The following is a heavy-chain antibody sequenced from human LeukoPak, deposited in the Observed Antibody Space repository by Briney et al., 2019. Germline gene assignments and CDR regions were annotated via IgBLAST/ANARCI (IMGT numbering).Heavy chain of an antibody. CDR3: ARVHSSGWYREYYFDY. D-gene: IGHD6-19*01. V-gene: IGHV3-30-3*01. J-gene: IGHJ4*02. CDR2: ISYDGSNK. CDR1: GFTFSSYA. Sequence: LPGGSLRLSCAASGFTFSSYAMHWVRQAPGKGLEWVAVISYDGSNKYYADSVKGRFTISRDNSKNTLYLQMNSLRAEDTAVYYCARVHSSGWYREYYFDYWGQGTLVTVSS.